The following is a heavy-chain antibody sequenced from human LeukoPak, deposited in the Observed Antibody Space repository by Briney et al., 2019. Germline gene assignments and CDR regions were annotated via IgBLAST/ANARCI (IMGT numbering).Heavy chain of an antibody. D-gene: IGHD4-11*01. CDR3: ARAHDYSNSRFDY. V-gene: IGHV1-2*06. CDR1: GYTFTGYY. J-gene: IGHJ4*02. CDR2: INPNSGGT. Sequence: ASVKVSCKASGYTFTGYYMHWVRQAPGQGLEWMGRINPNSGGTNYAQKFQGRVTMTRDTSISTAYMELSRLRSEDTAVYYCARAHDYSNSRFDYWGQGTLVTVSS.